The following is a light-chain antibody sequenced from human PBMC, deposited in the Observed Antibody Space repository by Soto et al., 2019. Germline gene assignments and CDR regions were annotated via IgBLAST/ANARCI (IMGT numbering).Light chain of an antibody. CDR2: GAS. V-gene: IGKV3-20*01. CDR1: QSITTNY. Sequence: ESVLTQSPGTLSLSPGERATLSCRAGQSITTNYLAWYQQSFGQDPGLLIHGASNRATGIQDRFSGSGSGTDFTLTISRLEPEDVAVYYCQQYGSSITFGQGTRLEIK. J-gene: IGKJ5*01. CDR3: QQYGSSIT.